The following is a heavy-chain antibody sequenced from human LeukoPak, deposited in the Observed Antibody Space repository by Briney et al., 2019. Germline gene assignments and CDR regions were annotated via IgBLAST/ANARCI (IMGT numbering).Heavy chain of an antibody. Sequence: SETLSLTCTVSGGSISSYYWSWIRQPAGKGLEWIGRIYTSGSTNYNPSLKSRVTMSVDTSKNQFSLKLSSVTAADTAVYYCARSARYCSGGSCYPDYSFDYWGQGTLVTVSS. CDR3: ARSARYCSGGSCYPDYSFDY. D-gene: IGHD2-15*01. J-gene: IGHJ4*02. CDR2: IYTSGST. CDR1: GGSISSYY. V-gene: IGHV4-4*07.